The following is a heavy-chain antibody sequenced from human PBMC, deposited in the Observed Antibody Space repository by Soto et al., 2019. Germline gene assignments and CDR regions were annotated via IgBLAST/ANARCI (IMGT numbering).Heavy chain of an antibody. CDR3: ARGDVIDI. Sequence: SHTLSLPCAISGDSVSSNSAACKWGSQSPSRGLEWLGRTYYRSKWKTDYAVSVRGRITINPDTSNNQFSLQLNSVTPGDTAVYYCARGDVIDIWGRGTMVTVSS. V-gene: IGHV6-1*01. CDR1: GDSVSSNSAA. CDR2: TYYRSKWKT. J-gene: IGHJ3*02.